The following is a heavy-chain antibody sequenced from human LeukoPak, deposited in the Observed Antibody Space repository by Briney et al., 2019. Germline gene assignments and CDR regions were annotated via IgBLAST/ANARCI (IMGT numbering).Heavy chain of an antibody. J-gene: IGHJ6*03. CDR3: ARGGYSSGWYGDSMEYYYYYYMAV. CDR1: GYTFTGYY. CDR2: INPNSGGT. D-gene: IGHD6-19*01. V-gene: IGHV1-2*02. Sequence: ASVKVSCKASGYTFTGYYMHWVRQAPGQGLEWMGWINPNSGGTNCAQKLQGRVTMTRDTSISTAYMELSRLRSDDTAVYYCARGGYSSGWYGDSMEYYYYYYMAVWGKGTTVTISS.